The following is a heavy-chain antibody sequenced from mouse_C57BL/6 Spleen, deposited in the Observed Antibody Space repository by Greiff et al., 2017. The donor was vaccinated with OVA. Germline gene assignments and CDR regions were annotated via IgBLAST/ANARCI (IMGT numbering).Heavy chain of an antibody. CDR1: GYSITSGYY. D-gene: IGHD2-4*01. V-gene: IGHV3-6*01. CDR2: ISYDGSN. CDR3: SSYDYDGWYFDV. Sequence: EVQRVESGPGLVKPSQSLSLTCSVTGYSITSGYYWNWIRQFPGNILEWLGYISYDGSNKYNPSLKNRPPFTRDTSKNQVFLKLNSVTTEYSATYYCSSYDYDGWYFDVWGTGTTVTVSS. J-gene: IGHJ1*03.